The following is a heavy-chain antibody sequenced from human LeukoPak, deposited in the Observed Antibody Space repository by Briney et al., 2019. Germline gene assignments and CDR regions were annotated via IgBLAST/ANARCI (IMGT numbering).Heavy chain of an antibody. CDR3: ARDRDPPLSGGSGYYYYFDY. V-gene: IGHV4-4*07. D-gene: IGHD3-22*01. Sequence: SETLSLTCTVSGGSISSYYWSWIRQPAGKGLEWIGRIYTSGSTNYKPSLKSRVTMSVDTSKNQFSLKLSSVTAADTAVYYCARDRDPPLSGGSGYYYYFDYWGQGTLVTVSS. CDR1: GGSISSYY. CDR2: IYTSGST. J-gene: IGHJ4*02.